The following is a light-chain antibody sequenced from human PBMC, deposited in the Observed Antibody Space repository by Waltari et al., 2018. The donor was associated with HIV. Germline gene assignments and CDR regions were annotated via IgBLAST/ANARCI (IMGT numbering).Light chain of an antibody. CDR2: GAS. V-gene: IGKV3-20*01. CDR1: QTVTSNS. J-gene: IGKJ2*01. CDR3: HQYGTSPQT. Sequence: EIVLTQSPRTLSLSPGERATLSCRSSQTVTSNSLAWYQMKPGQAPRLLIYGASIRATGVPDKFSGSGSGTDFTLTIGRLQPEDFAVYYCHQYGTSPQTFGQGSKVEIK.